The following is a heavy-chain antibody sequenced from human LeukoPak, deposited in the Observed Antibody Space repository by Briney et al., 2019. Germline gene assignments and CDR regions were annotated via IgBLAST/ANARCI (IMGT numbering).Heavy chain of an antibody. CDR2: INPSGGST. V-gene: IGHV1-46*01. D-gene: IGHD3-22*01. CDR1: GYTFSSYY. Sequence: ASVKVSCKASGYTFSSYYMHWVRQAPGQGLEWMGVINPSGGSTSYAQKFQGSIIMTRDTSTSTVYMELSSLRSEDTAVYYCARGRDITGYSDYWGQGTLVTVSS. J-gene: IGHJ4*02. CDR3: ARGRDITGYSDY.